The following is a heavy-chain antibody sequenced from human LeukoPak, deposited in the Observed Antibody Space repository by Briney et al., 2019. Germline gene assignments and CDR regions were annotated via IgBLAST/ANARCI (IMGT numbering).Heavy chain of an antibody. D-gene: IGHD6-13*01. CDR1: GFTFSTYS. Sequence: GGSLRLSCAASGFTFSTYSMTWVRQAPGKRLEWISSVSSRSGDIYYADSVKGRFTISRDNGKNSLFLQMNSLRADDTAVYYCARGLSSSWHYFDCWGQGTLVTVSS. CDR3: ARGLSSSWHYFDC. CDR2: VSSRSGDI. J-gene: IGHJ4*02. V-gene: IGHV3-21*01.